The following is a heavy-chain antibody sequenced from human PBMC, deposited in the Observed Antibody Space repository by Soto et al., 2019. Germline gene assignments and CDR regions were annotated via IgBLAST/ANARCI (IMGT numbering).Heavy chain of an antibody. CDR3: TRLISAAQDY. CDR1: GFVFKDSS. CDR2: IRDRAYSYAT. D-gene: IGHD3-10*01. V-gene: IGHV3-73*01. J-gene: IGHJ4*02. Sequence: VLLVESGGGLVQPGGSLKLSCAASGFVFKDSSIHWVRQASGKGLEWVGRIRDRAYSYATAYAASVRGRFTISRDDSSNTAHLQMNSLETEETAIYYCTRLISAAQDYWGQGTLVTVSS.